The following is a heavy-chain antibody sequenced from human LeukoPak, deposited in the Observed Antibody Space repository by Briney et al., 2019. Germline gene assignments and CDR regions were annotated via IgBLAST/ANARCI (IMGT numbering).Heavy chain of an antibody. Sequence: GGSLRLSCAASGFTFSNHWMHWVRRAPGKGLMWVSRINRDGSRTDYADSVKGRFTISRDDAKNTLYLQVNSLRAEDTAVYYCARGRPHGNDYWGQGTLVTVSS. CDR2: INRDGSRT. V-gene: IGHV3-74*01. D-gene: IGHD4-23*01. J-gene: IGHJ4*02. CDR1: GFTFSNHW. CDR3: ARGRPHGNDY.